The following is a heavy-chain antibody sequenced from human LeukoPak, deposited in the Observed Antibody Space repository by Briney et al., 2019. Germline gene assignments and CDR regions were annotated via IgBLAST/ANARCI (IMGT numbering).Heavy chain of an antibody. CDR1: GYTFTSYD. CDR2: MNPNSGNT. Sequence: SVKVSCKASGYTFTSYDINWVRQATGQGLEWMGWMNPNSGNTGYAQKFQDRVTMTRNTSISTAFMELSSLRSEDTAVYYCARRNTIMVAGLDYWGQGTLVTVSS. D-gene: IGHD5-24*01. J-gene: IGHJ4*02. CDR3: ARRNTIMVAGLDY. V-gene: IGHV1-8*01.